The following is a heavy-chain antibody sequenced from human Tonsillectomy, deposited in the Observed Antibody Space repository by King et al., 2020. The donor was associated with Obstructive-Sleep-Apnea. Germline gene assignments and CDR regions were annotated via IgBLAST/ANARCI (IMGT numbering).Heavy chain of an antibody. CDR3: ARQLYYDSSGYYGLDAFDI. J-gene: IGHJ3*02. CDR1: GASISIVGYS. D-gene: IGHD3-22*01. CDR2: IYHSRRT. V-gene: IGHV4-30-2*01. Sequence: LQLQESGSGLVKPSQTLSLTFAVFGASISIVGYSWSCSLQPPGKGLEWLLYIYHSRRTYYNPSLKSRVTISVDRSKNQLSLNLTSVTAADTAVYYCARQLYYDSSGYYGLDAFDIWGQGTMVTVSS.